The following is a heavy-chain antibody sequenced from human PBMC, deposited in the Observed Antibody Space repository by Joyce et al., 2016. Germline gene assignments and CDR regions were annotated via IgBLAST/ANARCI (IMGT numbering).Heavy chain of an antibody. J-gene: IGHJ4*02. CDR3: ARDAGGSGSH. Sequence: QVQVQELGPGLVKPSQTLSLTCTVSGDSITSGNFYWSWLRQAAGKRPEWIGRTQPSGTTNYNPSLKGRVSISRGTAKNQISLRVNSVTAADTAVYYCARDAGGSGSHWGQGSLVTVSS. V-gene: IGHV4-61*02. CDR1: GDSITSGNFY. CDR2: TQPSGTT. D-gene: IGHD3-10*01.